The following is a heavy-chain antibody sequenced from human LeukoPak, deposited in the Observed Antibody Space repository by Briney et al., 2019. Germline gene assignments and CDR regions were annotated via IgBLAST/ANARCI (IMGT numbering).Heavy chain of an antibody. D-gene: IGHD1-26*01. V-gene: IGHV4-4*02. Sequence: SETLSLTCGVSGGSITSTNWRSWVRQPPGQGLEWIGEISLTGRTNYNPSLIGRVIMSLDESRNQLSLTLTSVTAADTAMYYCTRESGPYCPFGYWGQGTLVVVPS. J-gene: IGHJ4*02. CDR3: TRESGPYCPFGY. CDR2: ISLTGRT. CDR1: GGSITSTNW.